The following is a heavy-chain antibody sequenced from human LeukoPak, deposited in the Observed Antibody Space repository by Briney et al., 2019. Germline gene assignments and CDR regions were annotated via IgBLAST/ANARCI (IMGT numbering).Heavy chain of an antibody. CDR1: GYTFTVYY. V-gene: IGHV1-2*02. J-gene: IGHJ4*02. CDR2: INPNSGDT. Sequence: ASVTVSFTASGYTFTVYYMHWVRHAHGQGLEWMGWINPNSGDTKYSQKFQGRVTMTRDTSISTAYMELSRLSSDDTAVYYCATQRGSYLWGTDFDYWGQGTLVTVSS. D-gene: IGHD3-16*01. CDR3: ATQRGSYLWGTDFDY.